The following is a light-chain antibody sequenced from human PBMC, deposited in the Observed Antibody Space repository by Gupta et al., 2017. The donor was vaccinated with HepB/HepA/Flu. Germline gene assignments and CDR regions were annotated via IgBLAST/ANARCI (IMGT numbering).Light chain of an antibody. Sequence: DIQMTQSPSTLSASIGDRVTITCRASQSISTWLAWYQQKPGRAPKLLIYKASSLEGGVPSRFSGSGSGTEFTLTISSLQPDDSATYYWQQYKSASILTFGQGTKVEIK. CDR3: QQYKSASILT. CDR2: KAS. J-gene: IGKJ1*01. V-gene: IGKV1-5*03. CDR1: QSISTW.